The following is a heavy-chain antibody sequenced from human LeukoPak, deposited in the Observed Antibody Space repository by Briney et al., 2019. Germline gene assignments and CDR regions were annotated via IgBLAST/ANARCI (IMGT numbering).Heavy chain of an antibody. CDR1: GFTFCKFL. CDR2: IKQDGSEK. J-gene: IGHJ4*02. V-gene: IGHV3-7*01. Sequence: GSLRLSCAASGFTFCKFLLTWVRQAPGQGLEWVANIKQDGSEKHYVDSVKGRFTISRDNAKNSLYLQMNSLRAEDTAVYYCARDRQIAYWGQGTLVTVSS. CDR3: ARDRQIAY.